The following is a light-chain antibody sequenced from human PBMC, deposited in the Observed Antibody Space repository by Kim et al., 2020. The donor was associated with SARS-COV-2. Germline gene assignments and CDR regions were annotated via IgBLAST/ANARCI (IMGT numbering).Light chain of an antibody. CDR2: YVS. CDR1: SRDVGGYNC. CDR3: SSYTSTKTLI. J-gene: IGLJ2*01. Sequence: GQSITASCTGTSRDVGGYNCGSWYQQHPGKAAKDMIYYVSNRPSGVSGRFSGSKSGNAASLTISGLQAEDEGDYYCSSYTSTKTLIFGGGTQLTVL. V-gene: IGLV2-14*03.